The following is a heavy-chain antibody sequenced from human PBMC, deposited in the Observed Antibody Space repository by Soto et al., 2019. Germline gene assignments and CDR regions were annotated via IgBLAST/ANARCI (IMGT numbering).Heavy chain of an antibody. CDR2: IIPVIGTT. CDR3: ARDGGFGELKY. V-gene: IGHV1-69*11. J-gene: IGHJ4*02. Sequence: SVKVSCKASGDTFSGYQINWVRQAPGEGLEWMGRIIPVIGTTNDAQRFEGRVTFTADESTNTAYMELRGLLSGDTAVYYCARDGGFGELKYWGPGTLVTVSS. CDR1: GDTFSGYQ. D-gene: IGHD3-10*01.